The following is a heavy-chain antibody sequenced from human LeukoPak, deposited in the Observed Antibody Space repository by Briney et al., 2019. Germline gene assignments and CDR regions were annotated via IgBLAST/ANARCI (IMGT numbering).Heavy chain of an antibody. CDR1: GYSFTNYW. CDR3: ARARGYSGYDYGY. V-gene: IGHV5-51*01. Sequence: PGESLKISCKGSGYSFTNYWIGWVRQMPGKGLEWMGIIYPGDSDTRYSPSFQGQVTISADKSTSTAYLQWSSLKASDTAIYYCARARGYSGYDYGYWGQGTLVTVSS. J-gene: IGHJ4*02. CDR2: IYPGDSDT. D-gene: IGHD5-12*01.